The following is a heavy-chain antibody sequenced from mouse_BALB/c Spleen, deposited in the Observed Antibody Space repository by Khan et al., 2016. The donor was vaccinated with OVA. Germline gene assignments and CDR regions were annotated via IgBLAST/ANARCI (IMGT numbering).Heavy chain of an antibody. CDR3: ARGNYYGSNSWVGY. J-gene: IGHJ3*01. D-gene: IGHD1-1*01. V-gene: IGHV1-18*01. Sequence: VQLQQSGPELLKPGASMKISCKASGYSFTDYTMNWVKQSHGKNLKWIGLINPYNGGPSNNQKFKGKATLTLEKSSSTAYLELLSLTSEYSAGYYCARGNYYGSNSWVGYWGQGTLVTVSA. CDR1: GYSFTDYT. CDR2: INPYNGGP.